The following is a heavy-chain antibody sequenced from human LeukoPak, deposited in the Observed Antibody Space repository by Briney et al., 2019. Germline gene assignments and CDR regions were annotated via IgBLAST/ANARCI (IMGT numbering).Heavy chain of an antibody. CDR1: GFTFSSYS. Sequence: GGSLRLSCAASGFTFSSYSMNWVRQAPGKGLEWVSSISSSSSYIYYADSVKGRFTISRDNAKNSLYLQMNSLRAEDTAVYYCATSRKGAQWLIPSRGGFFDYWGQGTLVTVSS. CDR2: ISSSSSYI. D-gene: IGHD6-19*01. V-gene: IGHV3-21*01. CDR3: ATSRKGAQWLIPSRGGFFDY. J-gene: IGHJ4*02.